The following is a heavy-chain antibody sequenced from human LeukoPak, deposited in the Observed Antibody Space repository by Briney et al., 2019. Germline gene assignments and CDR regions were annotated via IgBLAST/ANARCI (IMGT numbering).Heavy chain of an antibody. CDR3: ARHPHYYGSIPLDYFDY. CDR1: GGSISSSSYY. V-gene: IGHV4-39*01. D-gene: IGHD3-10*01. CDR2: IYYSGST. J-gene: IGHJ4*02. Sequence: PSESLSLTCTVSGGSISSSSYYWGWIRQPPGKGLEWIGIIYYSGSTYYNPSLKSRVTISVDTSKNQFSLKLRSVTAADTAVYYCARHPHYYGSIPLDYFDYWGQGTLVTVSS.